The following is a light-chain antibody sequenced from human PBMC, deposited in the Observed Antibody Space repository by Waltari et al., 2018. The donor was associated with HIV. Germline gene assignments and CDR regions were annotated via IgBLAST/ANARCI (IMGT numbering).Light chain of an antibody. Sequence: DIQMTQSPSTLSASVGDRITITCRASQSISSWLAWYQQKPGKAPKLLIYKASSLQSGVPSRFSGRGSGTEFTLTITNLQPDDFATYYYQQYNDNPYTFGQGTKLEIK. CDR3: QQYNDNPYT. CDR2: KAS. CDR1: QSISSW. J-gene: IGKJ2*01. V-gene: IGKV1-5*03.